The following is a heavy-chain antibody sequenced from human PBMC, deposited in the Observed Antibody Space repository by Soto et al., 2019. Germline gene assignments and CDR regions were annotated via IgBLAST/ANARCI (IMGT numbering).Heavy chain of an antibody. V-gene: IGHV3-48*01. Sequence: EVQLVESGGGLVQPGGSLRLSCAASGFTFSSYSMNWVRQAPGKGLEWVSYISSSSSTIYYADSVKGRFTISRDNAKNSLYLQMNSLRAEDTAVYYCARQTVVAATLSFDPWGQGTLVTVSS. CDR1: GFTFSSYS. J-gene: IGHJ5*02. CDR3: ARQTVVAATLSFDP. CDR2: ISSSSSTI. D-gene: IGHD2-15*01.